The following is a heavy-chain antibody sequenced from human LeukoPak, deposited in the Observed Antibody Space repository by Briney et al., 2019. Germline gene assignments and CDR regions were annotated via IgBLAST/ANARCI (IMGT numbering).Heavy chain of an antibody. V-gene: IGHV1-3*01. CDR3: ARDRSDDPDAFDI. CDR1: GYTFTSYA. Sequence: GASVKVSCKASGYTFTSYAMHWVRQAPGQRLEWMGWINAGNGNTKYSQKFQGRVTITRDTSASTAYMELSSLRSEDTAVYYCARDRSDDPDAFDIWGQGTMVTVSS. CDR2: INAGNGNT. D-gene: IGHD1-1*01. J-gene: IGHJ3*02.